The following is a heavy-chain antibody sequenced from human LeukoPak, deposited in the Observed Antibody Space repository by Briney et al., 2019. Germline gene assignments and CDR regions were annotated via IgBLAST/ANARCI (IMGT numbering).Heavy chain of an antibody. V-gene: IGHV4-30-4*01. Sequence: SETLSLTCTVSGGSISSGDYYWSWIRQPPGKGLEWIGYIYYSGSTYYNPSLKSRVTISVDTSKNQFSLKLSSVTAADTAVYYCARYRRDYDILTGYLYYFDYWGQGTLVTVSS. CDR1: GGSISSGDYY. J-gene: IGHJ4*02. CDR2: IYYSGST. D-gene: IGHD3-9*01. CDR3: ARYRRDYDILTGYLYYFDY.